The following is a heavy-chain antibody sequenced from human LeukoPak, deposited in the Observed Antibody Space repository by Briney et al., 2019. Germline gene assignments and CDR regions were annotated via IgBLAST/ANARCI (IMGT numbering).Heavy chain of an antibody. Sequence: GGSLRLSCAASGFTVSSNYMSWVRQAPGQGLKWVSAISRGGSTYYAASVRGRFTISRDNSKNTLFLQMNSLRADDTAVYYCARDNDSPDAFDIWGQGTMVTVSS. CDR1: GFTVSSNY. D-gene: IGHD5-18*01. V-gene: IGHV3-53*01. CDR2: ISRGGST. J-gene: IGHJ3*02. CDR3: ARDNDSPDAFDI.